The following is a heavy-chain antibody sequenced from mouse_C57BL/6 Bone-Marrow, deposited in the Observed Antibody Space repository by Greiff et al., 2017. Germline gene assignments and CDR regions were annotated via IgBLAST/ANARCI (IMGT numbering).Heavy chain of an antibody. D-gene: IGHD1-1*01. CDR3: ATTVVASYRYCDV. V-gene: IGHV1-26*01. CDR1: GYTFTDYY. Sequence: EVQLQQSGPELVKPGASVKISCKASGYTFTDYYMTWVKQSHGKSLEWIGDINPNNGGTSYNQKFKGKATLTVDKSSSTAYMELRSLTSEDSAVXDCATTVVASYRYCDVWGTGTTVTGSS. J-gene: IGHJ1*03. CDR2: INPNNGGT.